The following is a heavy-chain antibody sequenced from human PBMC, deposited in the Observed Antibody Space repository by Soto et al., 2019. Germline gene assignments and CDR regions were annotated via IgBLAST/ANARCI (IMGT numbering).Heavy chain of an antibody. D-gene: IGHD2-8*01. CDR3: VRRLSLSYAKSGMDV. CDR2: IGTVGDT. V-gene: IGHV3-13*01. CDR1: GFTFFTYD. J-gene: IGHJ6*04. Sequence: GVSLRRSCVVSGFTFFTYDRHWVRQPSGEGLEWVSGIGTVGDTYYLGSVKGRFTISRDNAKGSVDLEMNDLRAGDSAVYFCVRRLSLSYAKSGMDVWGKGPAVTVSS.